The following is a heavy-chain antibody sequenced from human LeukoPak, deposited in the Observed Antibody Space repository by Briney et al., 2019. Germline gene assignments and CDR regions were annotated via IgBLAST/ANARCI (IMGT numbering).Heavy chain of an antibody. CDR3: AKDLAGSGSYSFDY. Sequence: PGGSLRLSCAASGFTFSNYAMNWVRQAPGRGLEWVSAISGSGGSTYYADSVKGRFTTSRDNSKNTLYLQMNSLRAEDTAVYYCAKDLAGSGSYSFDYWGQGTLVTVSS. V-gene: IGHV3-23*01. D-gene: IGHD1-26*01. CDR2: ISGSGGST. J-gene: IGHJ4*02. CDR1: GFTFSNYA.